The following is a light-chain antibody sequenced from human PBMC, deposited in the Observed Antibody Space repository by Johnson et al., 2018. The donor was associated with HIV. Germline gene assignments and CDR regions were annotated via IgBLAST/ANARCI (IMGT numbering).Light chain of an antibody. J-gene: IGLJ1*01. Sequence: QSVLTQPPSVSAAPGQKVTISCSGTSSNIGNHYVSWYQQLPGTAHKLLIYDNNQRPSGIPDRFSVSKSGTSATLGITGLQTGDEADYYCGTWDSSLSTYVFGSGTKVTVL. CDR3: GTWDSSLSTYV. V-gene: IGLV1-51*01. CDR2: DNN. CDR1: SSNIGNHY.